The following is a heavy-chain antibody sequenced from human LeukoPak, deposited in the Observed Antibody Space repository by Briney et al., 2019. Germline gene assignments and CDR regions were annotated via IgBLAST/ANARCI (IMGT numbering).Heavy chain of an antibody. Sequence: GGSLRLSCAASGFTFSSYWMSWVRQAPGKGLEWVANIKQDGSEKYYVDSVKGRFAISRDNAKNSLYLQMNSLRAEDTAMYYCARVFIAVVFDYWGQGTLVTVSS. CDR1: GFTFSSYW. CDR3: ARVFIAVVFDY. J-gene: IGHJ4*02. D-gene: IGHD6-19*01. CDR2: IKQDGSEK. V-gene: IGHV3-7*05.